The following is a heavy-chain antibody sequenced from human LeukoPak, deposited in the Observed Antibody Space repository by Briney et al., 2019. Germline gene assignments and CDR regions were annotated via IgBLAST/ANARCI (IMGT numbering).Heavy chain of an antibody. J-gene: IGHJ5*02. V-gene: IGHV4-4*07. CDR3: ARDKTGDYGDLNWFDP. D-gene: IGHD4-17*01. CDR1: GGSISSYY. Sequence: SETLSLTCTVSGGSISSYYWSWMRQPVGKGLEWIGRIYTSGSTKYNPSLKSRVTMSVDTSKNQFSLKLGSVTAADTAVYYCARDKTGDYGDLNWFDPWGQGTLVTVSS. CDR2: IYTSGST.